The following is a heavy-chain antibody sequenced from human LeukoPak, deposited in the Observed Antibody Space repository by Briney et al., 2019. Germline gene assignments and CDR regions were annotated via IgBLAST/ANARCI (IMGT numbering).Heavy chain of an antibody. CDR2: ISDSVST. D-gene: IGHD6-13*01. CDR3: ARGQQQLSR. Sequence: KPPETSSLTCTVSGGSISSYYWSWIGQPPGKGLEWIGYISDSVSTNYNPSLKSRVSISVDTSNNQFSLKLSSVTAADTAVYYCARGQQQLSRWGQGTLATVSS. J-gene: IGHJ1*01. V-gene: IGHV4-59*01. CDR1: GGSISSYY.